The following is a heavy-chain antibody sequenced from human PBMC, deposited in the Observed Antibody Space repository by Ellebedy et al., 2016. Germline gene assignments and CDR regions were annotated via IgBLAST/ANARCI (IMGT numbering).Heavy chain of an antibody. Sequence: SLKISXAASGFTFDDYAMHWVRQAPGKGLEWVSGISWNGAFIGYADSVKGRFTISRDNAKNSLYLQMNSLRAEDTAVYYCARLLLWFGEYAFDYWGQGTLVTVSS. D-gene: IGHD3-10*01. CDR3: ARLLLWFGEYAFDY. V-gene: IGHV3-9*01. J-gene: IGHJ4*02. CDR2: ISWNGAFI. CDR1: GFTFDDYA.